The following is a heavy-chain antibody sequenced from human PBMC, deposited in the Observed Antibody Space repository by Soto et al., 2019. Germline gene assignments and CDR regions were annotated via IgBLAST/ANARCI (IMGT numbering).Heavy chain of an antibody. D-gene: IGHD1-26*01. CDR3: ARDVAVGAQGHY. CDR2: INPNSGGT. CDR1: GYTFTGYY. V-gene: IGHV1-2*02. Sequence: ASVQVSCQSSGYTFTGYYMRWVRQAPGQGLEWMGWINPNSGGTNYAQKFQGRVTMTRDTSISTAYMELSRLRSDDTAEYYCARDVAVGAQGHYWGQGTLVTVSS. J-gene: IGHJ4*02.